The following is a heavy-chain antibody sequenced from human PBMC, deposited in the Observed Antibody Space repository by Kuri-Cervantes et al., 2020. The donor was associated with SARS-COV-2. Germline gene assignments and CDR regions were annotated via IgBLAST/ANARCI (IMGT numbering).Heavy chain of an antibody. J-gene: IGHJ5*02. CDR3: ARDGENHYYDSSGYNWFDP. D-gene: IGHD3-22*01. CDR2: ISWNSGSI. CDR1: GFTFDDYA. Sequence: GGSLRLSCAASGFTFDDYAMHWVRQAPGKGLEWVSGISWNSGSIGYADSVKGRFTISRDNAKNSLYLQMNSLRAEDTAVYYCARDGENHYYDSSGYNWFDPWGQGTLVTVSS. V-gene: IGHV3-9*01.